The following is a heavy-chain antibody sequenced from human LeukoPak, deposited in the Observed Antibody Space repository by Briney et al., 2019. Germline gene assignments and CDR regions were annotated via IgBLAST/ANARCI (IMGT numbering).Heavy chain of an antibody. Sequence: ASVKVSCKASGYTFTSYDINWVRQATGQGLEWMGWMNPNSGNTGYAQKFQGRVTITRNTSISTAYMELSSLRSEDTAVYYCARGLGCSGGSCYDDAFDIWGQGTMVTVSS. CDR1: GYTFTSYD. J-gene: IGHJ3*02. D-gene: IGHD2-15*01. CDR3: ARGLGCSGGSCYDDAFDI. V-gene: IGHV1-8*03. CDR2: MNPNSGNT.